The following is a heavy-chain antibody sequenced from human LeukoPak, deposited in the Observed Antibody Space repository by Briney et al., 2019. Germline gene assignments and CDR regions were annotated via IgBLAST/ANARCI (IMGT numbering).Heavy chain of an antibody. CDR2: INSDGSST. Sequence: PGGSPRLSCAASGFTFNNYWMHWVRQAPGKGLVWVSRINSDGSSTSYADSVKGRFTISRDNAKNTLYLQMNSLRAEDTAVYYCARTPFCSTSCYGNFDNWGQGTLVTVSS. CDR3: ARTPFCSTSCYGNFDN. J-gene: IGHJ4*02. D-gene: IGHD2-2*01. V-gene: IGHV3-74*01. CDR1: GFTFNNYW.